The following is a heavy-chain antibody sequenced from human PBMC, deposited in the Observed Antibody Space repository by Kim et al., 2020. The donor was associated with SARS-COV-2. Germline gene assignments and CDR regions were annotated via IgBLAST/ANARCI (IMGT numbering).Heavy chain of an antibody. CDR3: AKSQWSIAAAGPGYSSGWYLDY. J-gene: IGHJ4*02. D-gene: IGHD6-19*01. V-gene: IGHV3-30*18. Sequence: GGSLRLSCAASGFTFSNYGMHWVRQAPGKGLEWVAVISYDGSNKYYADSVKGRFTISRDNSKNTLYLQMNSLRAEDTAVYYCAKSQWSIAAAGPGYSSGWYLDYWGQGTLVTVSS. CDR2: ISYDGSNK. CDR1: GFTFSNYG.